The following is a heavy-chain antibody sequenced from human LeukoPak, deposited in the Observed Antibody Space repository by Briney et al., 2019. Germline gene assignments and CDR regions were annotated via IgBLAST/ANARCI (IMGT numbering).Heavy chain of an antibody. CDR1: GFIFSNYW. CDR2: IKGDGSIT. D-gene: IGHD3-22*01. J-gene: IGHJ4*02. Sequence: GGSLRLSCAASGFIFSNYWMYWVRQAPGKGLVWVSRIKGDGSITTYADSVKGRFTISRDNSKNTLYLQMSSLRAEDTAVYYCVKGGVIKGDQWGQGTLVTVSS. CDR3: VKGGVIKGDQ. V-gene: IGHV3-74*01.